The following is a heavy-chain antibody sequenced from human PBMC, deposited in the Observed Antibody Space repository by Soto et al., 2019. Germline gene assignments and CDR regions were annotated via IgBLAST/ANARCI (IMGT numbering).Heavy chain of an antibody. CDR2: SYYTGMT. V-gene: IGHV4-31*03. D-gene: IGHD6-13*01. Sequence: QVQLQESGPGLVKPSQALSLTCTVSGGSISSGGYYWSWIRQHPGKGLEWIGYSYYTGMTSYTPSFKSRVTISVDMSKNQFSLNLNSVTVADTAVYYCARDRRGPEAAATWFDPWGQGTLVVVSS. CDR1: GGSISSGGYY. CDR3: ARDRRGPEAAATWFDP. J-gene: IGHJ5*02.